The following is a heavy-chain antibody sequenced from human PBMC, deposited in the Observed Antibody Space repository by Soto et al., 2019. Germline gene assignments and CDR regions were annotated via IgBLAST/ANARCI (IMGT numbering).Heavy chain of an antibody. V-gene: IGHV3-7*01. J-gene: IGHJ6*02. CDR3: ARGGGKYYGTSGGGRMDV. D-gene: IGHD3-10*01. Sequence: EVQLVESGGGLVQPGGSLRLSCVASGFTLSTYWMNWVRQAPGKGLEWVANIKQDESEKYYVDSVKGRFTISRDNAKNSLYLQLDSLRAGDTAVYYCARGGGKYYGTSGGGRMDVWGQGTTVTVSS. CDR1: GFTLSTYW. CDR2: IKQDESEK.